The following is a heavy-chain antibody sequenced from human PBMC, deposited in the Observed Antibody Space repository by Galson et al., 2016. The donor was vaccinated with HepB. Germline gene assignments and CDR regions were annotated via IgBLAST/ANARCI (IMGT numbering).Heavy chain of an antibody. CDR2: ICVGGERT. Sequence: SLRLSCAASGFTFSTYPMHWVRQAPGKGLEWVAGICVGGERTYYADSVKGRFTISRDNANNMLYLQMSSLRADDTAVYYCAKSHAVSTHFGCGIDDWGQGTLVTVSS. V-gene: IGHV3-NL1*01. J-gene: IGHJ4*02. D-gene: IGHD1-26*01. CDR1: GFTFSTYP. CDR3: AKSHAVSTHFGCGIDD.